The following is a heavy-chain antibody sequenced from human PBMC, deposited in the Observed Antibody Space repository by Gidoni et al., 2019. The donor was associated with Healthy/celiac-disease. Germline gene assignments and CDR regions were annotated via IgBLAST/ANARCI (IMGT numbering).Heavy chain of an antibody. CDR3: ATGGSYNWFDP. J-gene: IGHJ5*02. D-gene: IGHD1-26*01. V-gene: IGHV4-34*01. CDR1: GGSFSGYY. Sequence: QVQLQQLGAGLLKPSETLSLTCAVYGGSFSGYYWSWIRQPPGKGLEWIGEINHSGSTNYNPSLKSRGTIAVDTSKNQFSLKLSSVTAADTAVYYCATGGSYNWFDPWGQGTLVTVSS. CDR2: INHSGST.